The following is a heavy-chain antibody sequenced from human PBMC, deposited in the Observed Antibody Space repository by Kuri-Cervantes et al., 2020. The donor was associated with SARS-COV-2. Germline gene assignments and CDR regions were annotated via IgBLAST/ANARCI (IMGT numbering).Heavy chain of an antibody. CDR2: ISYDGSNK. CDR1: GFTFSSYA. D-gene: IGHD1-1*01. V-gene: IGHV3-30-3*01. CDR3: ARDRLAPQNWNRFDY. Sequence: GESLKISCAASGFTFSSYAMHWVRQAPGKGLECVAVISYDGSNKYYADSVKGRFTISRDNSKNTLYLQMNSLRAEDTAVYYCARDRLAPQNWNRFDYWGQGTLVTVSS. J-gene: IGHJ4*02.